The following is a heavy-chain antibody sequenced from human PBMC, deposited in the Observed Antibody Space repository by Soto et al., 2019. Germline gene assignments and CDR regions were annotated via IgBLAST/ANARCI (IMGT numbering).Heavy chain of an antibody. CDR1: GYTFSGYS. Sequence: QVVLEQSGGEVKKPGASVKVSCKASGYTFSGYSITWVRQAPGQGLEWMGRISGYNGNTNYARTLRGRLTLTTDTSTSTAYMELRSLTSDDTAVYYCARDVLCGGATACPDMDVWGQGTTVTVSS. CDR3: ARDVLCGGATACPDMDV. CDR2: ISGYNGNT. J-gene: IGHJ6*02. V-gene: IGHV1-18*04. D-gene: IGHD2-21*01.